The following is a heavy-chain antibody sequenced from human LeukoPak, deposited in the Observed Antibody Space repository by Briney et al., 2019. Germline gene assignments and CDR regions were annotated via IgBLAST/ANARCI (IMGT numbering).Heavy chain of an antibody. V-gene: IGHV1-69*06. CDR1: GYTFTGYY. CDR2: IIPIFGTA. D-gene: IGHD5-24*01. J-gene: IGHJ4*02. CDR3: ARGGIEMATIFGFDLDY. Sequence: GASVKVSCKASGYTFTGYYIHWVRQAPGQGLEWMGGIIPIFGTANYAQKFQGGVTITADKSTSTAYMELSSLRSEDTAVYYCARGGIEMATIFGFDLDYWGQGTLVTVSS.